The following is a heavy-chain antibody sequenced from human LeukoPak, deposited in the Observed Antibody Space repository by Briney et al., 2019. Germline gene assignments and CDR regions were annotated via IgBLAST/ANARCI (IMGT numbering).Heavy chain of an antibody. Sequence: SETLSLTCTVSGAPVSSDNYYWSWIRQPPGKGLEWIGYIYYSGSTNYNPSLKSRVAGSVDTSEIYLTLELDSVSPAGTAVYYCAREGRIVGEQYFDLWGRGTLVTVSS. J-gene: IGHJ2*01. CDR2: IYYSGST. CDR1: GAPVSSDNYY. CDR3: AREGRIVGEQYFDL. D-gene: IGHD3-16*01. V-gene: IGHV4-61*03.